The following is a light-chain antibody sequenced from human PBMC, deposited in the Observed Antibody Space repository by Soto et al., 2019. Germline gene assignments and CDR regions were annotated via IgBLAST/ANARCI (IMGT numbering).Light chain of an antibody. CDR1: QGISSY. V-gene: IGKV1D-8*02. J-gene: IGKJ1*01. CDR3: QQYVTAFRS. Sequence: ILMSQSPSLLSASPGDRVTISCRMSQGISSYLAWYQQKPGKAPELLIYAASTLQSGVPSTFSGRGSGTEFTLTISSLQPDDFVTYYCQQYVTAFRSFGQGTKVDIK. CDR2: AAS.